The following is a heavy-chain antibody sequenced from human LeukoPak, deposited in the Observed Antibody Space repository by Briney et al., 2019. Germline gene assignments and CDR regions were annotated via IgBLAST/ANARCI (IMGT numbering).Heavy chain of an antibody. J-gene: IGHJ4*02. CDR1: GFTFSSYW. CDR2: INSDGSTT. CDR3: ARDDYGGRGEFDY. D-gene: IGHD4-23*01. Sequence: PGGSLRLSCAASGFTFSSYWMHWVRQAPGKGLVWDSRINSDGSTTSYADSVKGRFTISRDNAKNTLYLQMNSLRAEDTAVYYCARDDYGGRGEFDYWGQGTLVTVSS. V-gene: IGHV3-74*01.